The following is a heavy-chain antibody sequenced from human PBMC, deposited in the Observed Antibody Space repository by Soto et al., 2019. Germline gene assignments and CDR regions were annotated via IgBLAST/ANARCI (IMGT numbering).Heavy chain of an antibody. V-gene: IGHV1-69*13. D-gene: IGHD3-9*01. Sequence: SVKVSCKASGGTFSSYAISWVRQAPGQGLEWMGGIIPIFGTANYAQKFQGRVTITADESTSTAYMELSSLRSEDTAVYYCARDRTDILSAVSEGDRMDVSAQRTTVTVSS. CDR2: IIPIFGTA. J-gene: IGHJ6*02. CDR1: GGTFSSYA. CDR3: ARDRTDILSAVSEGDRMDV.